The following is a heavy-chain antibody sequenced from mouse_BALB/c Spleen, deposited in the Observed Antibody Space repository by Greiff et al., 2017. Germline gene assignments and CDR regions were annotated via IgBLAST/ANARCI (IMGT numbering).Heavy chain of an antibody. Sequence: EVMLVESGGGLVQPGGSLRLSCATSGFTFTAYYMIWVRQPPGKALEWLGFIRNKANGYTTEYSASVKGRFTISRDNSQSILYLQMNTLRAEDSATYYCARFRYYYGFDYWGQGTTLTVSS. CDR1: GFTFTAYY. D-gene: IGHD1-1*01. CDR2: IRNKANGYTT. J-gene: IGHJ2*01. CDR3: ARFRYYYGFDY. V-gene: IGHV7-3*02.